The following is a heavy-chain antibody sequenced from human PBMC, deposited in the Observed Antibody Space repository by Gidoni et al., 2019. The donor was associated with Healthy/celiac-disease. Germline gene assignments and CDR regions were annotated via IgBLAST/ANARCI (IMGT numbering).Heavy chain of an antibody. CDR3: AKDGAAAGNSGPGYYGMDV. J-gene: IGHJ6*02. V-gene: IGHV3-9*01. D-gene: IGHD6-13*01. Sequence: EVQLVESGGGLVQPGRSLRLSCAASGFTFDDYAMPWVRQAPGKGLEWVSGISWNSGSIGYADSVKGRFTISRDNAKNSLYLQMNSLRAEDTALYYCAKDGAAAGNSGPGYYGMDVWGQGTTVTVSS. CDR2: ISWNSGSI. CDR1: GFTFDDYA.